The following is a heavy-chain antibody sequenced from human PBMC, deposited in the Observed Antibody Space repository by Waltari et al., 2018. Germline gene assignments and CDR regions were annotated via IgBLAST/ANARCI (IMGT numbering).Heavy chain of an antibody. D-gene: IGHD2-15*01. CDR3: ARPPPGGGSWGWQDAFDI. Sequence: QVQLVQSGAEVKKPGSSVKVSCKASGGTFSSYAISWVRQAPGQGLEWMGGIIPILGIANYAQKFQGRVTITADESTSTAYMELSSLRSEDTAVYYCARPPPGGGSWGWQDAFDIWGQGTMVTVSS. V-gene: IGHV1-69*04. CDR1: GGTFSSYA. CDR2: IIPILGIA. J-gene: IGHJ3*02.